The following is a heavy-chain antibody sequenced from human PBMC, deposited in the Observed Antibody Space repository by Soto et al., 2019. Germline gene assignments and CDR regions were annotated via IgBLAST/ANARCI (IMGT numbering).Heavy chain of an antibody. CDR2: IYTSGST. V-gene: IGHV4-4*07. D-gene: IGHD2-2*01. CDR3: AREIGYCSSTSCYPYYYYGMDV. CDR1: GGSISSYY. Sequence: SETLSLTCTVSGGSISSYYWSWIRQPAGKGLEWIGRIYTSGSTNYNPSLKSRVTMSVDTSKNQFSLKLSSVTAADTAVYYCAREIGYCSSTSCYPYYYYGMDVWGQGTTVTVSS. J-gene: IGHJ6*02.